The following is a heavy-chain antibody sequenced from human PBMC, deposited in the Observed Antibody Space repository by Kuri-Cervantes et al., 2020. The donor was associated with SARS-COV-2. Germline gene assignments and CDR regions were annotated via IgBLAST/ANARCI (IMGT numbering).Heavy chain of an antibody. D-gene: IGHD3-3*01. J-gene: IGHJ4*02. CDR1: GYTLTELS. V-gene: IGHV1-24*01. Sequence: ASVKVSCKVSGYTLTELSMHWVRQAPGKGLEWMGGFDPEDGVTIYAQKFQGRVTMTRDTSTSTVYMELSGLRSEDTAVYYCARDGTYYDFWSGSYYFDYWGQGTLVTVSS. CDR3: ARDGTYYDFWSGSYYFDY. CDR2: FDPEDGVT.